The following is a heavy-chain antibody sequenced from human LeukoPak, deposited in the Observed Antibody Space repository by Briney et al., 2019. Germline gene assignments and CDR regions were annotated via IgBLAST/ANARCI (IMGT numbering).Heavy chain of an antibody. Sequence: GALVKVSCKASGYSFTSYGISWVRQAPGQGLEWMGWISAYNGNTKYVEKLQGRVTMTTDTSTSTAYMELRSLRSDDTAVYYCARDDGGGYCSGGSCDSDYWGQGTLVTVSS. J-gene: IGHJ4*02. CDR3: ARDDGGGYCSGGSCDSDY. CDR2: ISAYNGNT. D-gene: IGHD2-15*01. V-gene: IGHV1-18*01. CDR1: GYSFTSYG.